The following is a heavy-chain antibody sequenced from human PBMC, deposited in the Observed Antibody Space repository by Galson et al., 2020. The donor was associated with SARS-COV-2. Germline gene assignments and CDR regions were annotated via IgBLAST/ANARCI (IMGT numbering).Heavy chain of an antibody. V-gene: IGHV4-61*08. Sequence: SETLSLTCSVSGVSVNNGDYYWAWIRQTPGKRLEWMAYFYYNGKTKYNPSLKNRVTILADMSKNQVFLNLRSLTPADTAVYYCARGGGDMTNLIPRWFAPWGQGTLVTVSS. J-gene: IGHJ5*02. CDR3: ARGGGDMTNLIPRWFAP. D-gene: IGHD2-21*01. CDR2: FYYNGKT. CDR1: GVSVNNGDYY.